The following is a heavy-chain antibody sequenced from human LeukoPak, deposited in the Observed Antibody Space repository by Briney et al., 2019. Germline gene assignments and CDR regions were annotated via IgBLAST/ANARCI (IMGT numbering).Heavy chain of an antibody. J-gene: IGHJ6*02. CDR3: AKSMGFGAYYYYGMDV. CDR2: ISYDGSNK. CDR1: GFTFSSYG. D-gene: IGHD3-3*01. V-gene: IGHV3-30*18. Sequence: PGRSLRLSCAASGFTFSSYGMHWVRQAPGKGLEWVAVISYDGSNKYYADPVKGRFTISRDNSKNTLYLQMNSLRAEDTAVYYCAKSMGFGAYYYYGMDVWGQGTTVTVSS.